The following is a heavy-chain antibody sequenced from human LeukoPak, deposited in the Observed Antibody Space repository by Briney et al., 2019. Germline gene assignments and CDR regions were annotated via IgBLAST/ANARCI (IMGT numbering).Heavy chain of an antibody. CDR1: GFTFSSYS. D-gene: IGHD4-17*01. CDR3: ARDLTTVTTGDDY. Sequence: GGSLRLSCAASGFTFSSYSMSWVRQAPGKGLEWVSSISSSSSYIYYADSVKGRFTISRDNAKNSLYLQMNSLRAEDTAVYYCARDLTTVTTGDDYWGQGTLVTVSS. CDR2: ISSSSSYI. V-gene: IGHV3-21*01. J-gene: IGHJ4*02.